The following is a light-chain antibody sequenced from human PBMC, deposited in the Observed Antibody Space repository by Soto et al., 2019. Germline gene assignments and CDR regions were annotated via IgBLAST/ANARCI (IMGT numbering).Light chain of an antibody. J-gene: IGKJ2*01. CDR2: KAS. CDR3: QLYSIS. CDR1: QSIGNW. Sequence: DIQMTQSPSTLSASVGDRVTITCRASQSIGNWLAWYQQKPGKAPKLLIYKASSLDSGLPSSISGSGSGTQFTLTISSLQPDDFSAYYCQLYSISFGQGTKLEIK. V-gene: IGKV1-5*03.